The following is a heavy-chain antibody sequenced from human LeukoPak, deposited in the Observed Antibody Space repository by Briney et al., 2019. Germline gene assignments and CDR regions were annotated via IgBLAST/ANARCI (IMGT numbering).Heavy chain of an antibody. Sequence: ASVKVSCKASRYTFTGYYMHWVRQAPGQGLEWMGWINPNSGGTNYAQKFQGRVTMTRETLISTAYMELSRLRSDDTAVYYCARDRYCSSTSCYRWFDPWGQGTLVTVSS. V-gene: IGHV1-2*02. D-gene: IGHD2-2*01. CDR3: ARDRYCSSTSCYRWFDP. CDR1: RYTFTGYY. J-gene: IGHJ5*02. CDR2: INPNSGGT.